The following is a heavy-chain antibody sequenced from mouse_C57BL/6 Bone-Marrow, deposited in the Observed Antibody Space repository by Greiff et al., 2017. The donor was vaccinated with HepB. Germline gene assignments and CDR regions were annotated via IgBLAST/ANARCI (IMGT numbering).Heavy chain of an antibody. CDR3: ARNVYDFDY. D-gene: IGHD1-1*01. CDR1: GFTFSSYT. V-gene: IGHV5-9*01. J-gene: IGHJ2*01. Sequence: EVKLMESGGGLVKPGGSLKLSCAASGFTFSSYTMSWVRQTPEKRLEWVATISGGGGNTYYPDSVKGRFTISRDNAKNTLYLQMSSLRSEDTALYYCARNVYDFDYWGQGTTLTVSS. CDR2: ISGGGGNT.